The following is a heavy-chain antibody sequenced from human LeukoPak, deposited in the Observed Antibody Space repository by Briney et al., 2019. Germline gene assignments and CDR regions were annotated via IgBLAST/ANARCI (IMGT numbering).Heavy chain of an antibody. D-gene: IGHD3-22*01. CDR3: ARSSEGRYYYDSSGYTYFYYYMDV. CDR2: TYYSGRT. CDR1: VGSISGSN. Sequence: SETLSLTCTLPVGSISGSNWSRIWHPPRKGLEWIGYTYYSGRTSYNPSLKSRVTISVDTSKNQFSLKLSSVTAADTAVYYCARSSEGRYYYDSSGYTYFYYYMDVWGKGTTVTISS. J-gene: IGHJ6*03. V-gene: IGHV4-59*01.